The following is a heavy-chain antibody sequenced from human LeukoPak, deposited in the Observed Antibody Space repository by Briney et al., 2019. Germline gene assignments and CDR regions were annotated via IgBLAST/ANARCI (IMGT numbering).Heavy chain of an antibody. CDR1: GASISSHY. J-gene: IGHJ4*02. D-gene: IGHD2-15*01. CDR3: AISHKWLLLDY. Sequence: SETLSLTCSVSGASISSHYWSWIRQPPGKGLEWIGEINHSGITTYNPSLKSRVTISVDTSKKQFSPKLNSVTAADTAVYYCAISHKWLLLDYWGQGTLVTVSS. V-gene: IGHV4-34*01. CDR2: INHSGIT.